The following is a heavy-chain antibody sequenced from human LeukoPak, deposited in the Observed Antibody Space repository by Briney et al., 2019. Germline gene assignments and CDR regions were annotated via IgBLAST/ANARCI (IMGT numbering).Heavy chain of an antibody. CDR2: IYSGGST. Sequence: PGGSLRLSCAASGFTVSNNYMNWVRQAPGKGLEWVSVIYSGGSTYYADSVRGRFTISRDNSKNTLYLQMNSLRAEDTAVYYCARVTMVRGVILFDYWGQGTLVTVSS. CDR3: ARVTMVRGVILFDY. V-gene: IGHV3-66*02. J-gene: IGHJ4*02. D-gene: IGHD3-10*01. CDR1: GFTVSNNY.